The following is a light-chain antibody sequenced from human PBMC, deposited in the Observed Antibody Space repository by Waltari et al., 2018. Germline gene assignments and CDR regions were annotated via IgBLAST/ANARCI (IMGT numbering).Light chain of an antibody. CDR2: KVS. CDR1: QSLVHSAGNTY. V-gene: IGKV2-30*02. Sequence: DVVMTQSPLSLPVTLGQPASISCRSSQSLVHSAGNTYLYWFQQRPGQSPRRLIYKVSNRDAGVPDRFSGSGSGTDFTRKISRVEAEYVGVYYCMQGTHWPYTFGQGTKLETK. J-gene: IGKJ2*01. CDR3: MQGTHWPYT.